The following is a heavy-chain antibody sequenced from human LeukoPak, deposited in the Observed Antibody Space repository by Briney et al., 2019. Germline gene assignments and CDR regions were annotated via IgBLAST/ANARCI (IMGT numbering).Heavy chain of an antibody. J-gene: IGHJ4*02. V-gene: IGHV3-23*01. D-gene: IGHD3-22*01. CDR1: GFTFSSYA. CDR2: ISGSGGST. CDR3: AKERDSRGYFDY. Sequence: PGGSLRLPCAASGFTFSSYAMSWVRQAPGKGLEWVSAISGSGGSTYYTDSVKGRFTISRDSTRNTLYLQMNSLRAEDTAVYYCAKERDSRGYFDYWGQGTLVTVSS.